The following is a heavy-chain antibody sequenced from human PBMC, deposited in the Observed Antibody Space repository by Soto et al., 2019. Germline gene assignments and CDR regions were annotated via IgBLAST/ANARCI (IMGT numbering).Heavy chain of an antibody. V-gene: IGHV4-59*12. Sequence: SETLSLTCTVSGGSISSYYWSWIRQPPGKGLEWIGYIYYSGSAYYSPSLRSRVTISVDTSKNQFSLKLSSVTAADTAVYYCAREREDCSGGSCYSGLHNWFDPWGQGTLVTVSS. J-gene: IGHJ5*02. D-gene: IGHD2-15*01. CDR3: AREREDCSGGSCYSGLHNWFDP. CDR1: GGSISSYY. CDR2: IYYSGSA.